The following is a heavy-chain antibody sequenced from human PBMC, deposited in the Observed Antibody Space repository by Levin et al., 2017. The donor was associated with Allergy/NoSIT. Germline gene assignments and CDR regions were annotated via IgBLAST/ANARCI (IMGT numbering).Heavy chain of an antibody. CDR2: IKQDGSEK. D-gene: IGHD1-14*01. J-gene: IGHJ4*02. V-gene: IGHV3-7*01. CDR1: GFTFNTYW. CDR3: ARGRIPGAN. Sequence: GSLRLSCAASGFTFNTYWMSWVRQPPGKGLEWVANIKQDGSEKYYVDSVKGRFTISRDNAKNSLFLQMNSLRAEDTAVYYCARGRIPGANWGQGSLVTVSS.